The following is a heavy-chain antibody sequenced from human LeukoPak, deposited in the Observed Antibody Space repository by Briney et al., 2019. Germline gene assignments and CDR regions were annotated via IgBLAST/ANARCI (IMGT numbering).Heavy chain of an antibody. V-gene: IGHV5-51*01. CDR2: IYPGDSDT. J-gene: IGHJ4*02. CDR1: GYSFTSYW. CDR3: ARLSAVVTSEADY. Sequence: GESLQTSCKGSGYSFTSYWIGWVRQMPGKGLEWMGIIYPGDSDTRYSPSFQGQVTISADKSISTAYLQWSILKASDTAMYYCARLSAVVTSEADYWGQGTLVTVSS. D-gene: IGHD4-23*01.